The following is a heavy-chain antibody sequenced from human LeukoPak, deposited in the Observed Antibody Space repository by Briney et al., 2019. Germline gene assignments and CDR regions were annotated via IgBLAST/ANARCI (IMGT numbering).Heavy chain of an antibody. V-gene: IGHV3-30*02. J-gene: IGHJ4*02. CDR2: IRYDGSDAGSSQ. D-gene: IGHD6-19*01. Sequence: GGSLRLSCSASGFSISNYGMHWVRQAPGKGLEWVAYIRYDGSDAGSSQYFSDSVRGRFTISRDNSKNTVFLQMNSLRAEDTAVYYCARDLAVAGTLSWWGQGTLVTVSS. CDR1: GFSISNYG. CDR3: ARDLAVAGTLSW.